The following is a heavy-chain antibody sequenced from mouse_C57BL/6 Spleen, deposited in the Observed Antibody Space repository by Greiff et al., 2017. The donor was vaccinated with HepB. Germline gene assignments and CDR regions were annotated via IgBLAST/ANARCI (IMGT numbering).Heavy chain of an antibody. CDR1: GFTFSSYA. CDR2: ISSGGDYI. V-gene: IGHV5-9-1*02. CDR3: TSYDPGYAMDY. J-gene: IGHJ4*01. Sequence: EVQRVESGEGLVKPGGSLKLSCAASGFTFSSYAMSWVRQTPEKRLEWVAYISSGGDYIYYADTVKGRFTISRDNARNTLYLQMSSLKSEDTAMYYCTSYDPGYAMDYWGQGTSVTVSS. D-gene: IGHD2-3*01.